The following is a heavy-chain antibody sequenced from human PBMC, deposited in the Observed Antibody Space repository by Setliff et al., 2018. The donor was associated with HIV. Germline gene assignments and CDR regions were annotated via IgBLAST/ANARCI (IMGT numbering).Heavy chain of an antibody. D-gene: IGHD2-2*01. CDR1: GYSITSGYY. J-gene: IGHJ6*02. V-gene: IGHV4-38-2*02. CDR2: IHHSGST. CDR3: ARGHCSGTNCYGVDYYGMDV. Sequence: NPSETLSLTCSVSGYSITSGYYWGWIRQPPGKGLEWIGSIHHSGSTNYNPSLKSRVSMSVDKSKNQFSVKLTSVTAADTAVYYCARGHCSGTNCYGVDYYGMDVWGQGTTVTVSS.